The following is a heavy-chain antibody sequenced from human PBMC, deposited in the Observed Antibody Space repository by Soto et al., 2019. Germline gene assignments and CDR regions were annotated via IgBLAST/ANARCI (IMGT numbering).Heavy chain of an antibody. CDR3: ARESPPDMVVVVAANPAFDY. Sequence: EVQLVESGGGLVQPGGSLRLSCAASGFTFSSYWMHWVRQAPGKGLVWVSRINSDGSSTSYADSVKGRFTISRDNAKNTLYLQMNCLRAEDTAVYYCARESPPDMVVVVAANPAFDYWGQGTLVTVSS. V-gene: IGHV3-74*01. CDR1: GFTFSSYW. CDR2: INSDGSST. J-gene: IGHJ4*02. D-gene: IGHD2-15*01.